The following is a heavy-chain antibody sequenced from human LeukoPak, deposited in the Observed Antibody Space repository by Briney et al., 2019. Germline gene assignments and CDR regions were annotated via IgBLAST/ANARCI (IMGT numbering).Heavy chain of an antibody. CDR2: IYYSGST. J-gene: IGHJ4*02. CDR1: GGSISSSSYY. D-gene: IGHD6-19*01. Sequence: PSETLSLTCTVSGGSISSSSYYWGWIRQPPGKGLERIGSIYYSGSTYYSPSLKCRVTISADTSKNQFSLKLSSVTAADTAVYYCARLTSGWLFDYWGQGTLVTVSS. V-gene: IGHV4-39*01. CDR3: ARLTSGWLFDY.